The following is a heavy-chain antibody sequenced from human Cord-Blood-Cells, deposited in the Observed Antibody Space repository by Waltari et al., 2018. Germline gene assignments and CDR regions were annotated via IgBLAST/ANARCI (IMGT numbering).Heavy chain of an antibody. CDR3: ARVTIFGVVKYFQH. D-gene: IGHD3-3*01. CDR1: GFTFSSFW. V-gene: IGHV3-7*01. J-gene: IGHJ1*01. Sequence: EVHLVESGGGLVQPGGSLRLSCAASGFTFSSFWLSWVRQAPGKGLEWVANIKQDGSEKYYVDSVKGRFTISRDNAKNSLYLQMNSLRAEDTAVYYCARVTIFGVVKYFQHWGQGTLVTVSS. CDR2: IKQDGSEK.